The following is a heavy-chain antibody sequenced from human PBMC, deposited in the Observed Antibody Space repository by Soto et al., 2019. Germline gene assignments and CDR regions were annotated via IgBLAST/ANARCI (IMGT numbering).Heavy chain of an antibody. J-gene: IGHJ4*01. Sequence: QVQLVESGGGVVQPGRSLRLSCAASGFTFSNFGMHWGRQAPGKGLEWVAAISADGSDKYFSDSVKGRFTISRDNSKNTLFRKKNRVELKNTVGDYWTKGSGLARQELDYWCQEPW. D-gene: IGHD3-3*01. CDR2: ISADGSDK. V-gene: IGHV3-30*18. CDR3: TKGSGLARQELDY. CDR1: GFTFSNFG.